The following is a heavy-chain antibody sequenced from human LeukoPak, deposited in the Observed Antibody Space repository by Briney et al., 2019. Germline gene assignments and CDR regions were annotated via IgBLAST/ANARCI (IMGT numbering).Heavy chain of an antibody. Sequence: GGSLRLSCAASGFTVSSNYMSWVRQAPGKGLEWVANIKQDGSEKYYVDSVKGRFTISRDNAKNSLYLQMNSLRAEDTAVYYCASEAAAGMDYWGQGTLVTVSS. V-gene: IGHV3-7*01. J-gene: IGHJ4*02. CDR3: ASEAAAGMDY. CDR1: GFTVSSNY. D-gene: IGHD6-13*01. CDR2: IKQDGSEK.